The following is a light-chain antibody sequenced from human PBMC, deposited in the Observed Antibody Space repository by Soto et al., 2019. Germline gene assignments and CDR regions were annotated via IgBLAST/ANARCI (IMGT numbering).Light chain of an antibody. V-gene: IGKV3-20*01. CDR2: GAS. CDR1: QSVSSSY. J-gene: IGKJ5*01. Sequence: EIVLTQSPGTLSLSPGERATLSCRASQSVSSSYLAWYQKKPGQAPRLLISGASSRATGIPDGFSGSGSGTDFTITISRLEPADFAIYYCQQYGNSPITFGQGIRLEMK. CDR3: QQYGNSPIT.